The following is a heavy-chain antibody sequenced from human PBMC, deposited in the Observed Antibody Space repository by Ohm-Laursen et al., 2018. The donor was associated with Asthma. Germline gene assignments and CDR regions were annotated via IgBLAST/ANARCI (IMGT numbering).Heavy chain of an antibody. Sequence: ASVKVSCKASGYTFTGYYMHWVRQAPGQGLEWMGRINPNSGGTNYAQKFQGRVTMTRDTSISTAYMELSRLRSDDTAVYYCARDTGVVAAIDNIPGYWGQGTLVTVSS. CDR1: GYTFTGYY. D-gene: IGHD2-15*01. CDR3: ARDTGVVAAIDNIPGY. CDR2: INPNSGGT. V-gene: IGHV1-2*06. J-gene: IGHJ4*02.